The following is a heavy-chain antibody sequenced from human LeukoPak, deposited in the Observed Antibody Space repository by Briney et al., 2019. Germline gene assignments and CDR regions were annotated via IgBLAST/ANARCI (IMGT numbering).Heavy chain of an antibody. D-gene: IGHD6-13*01. CDR2: ISYDGSNK. CDR3: AKDGGGIAAAGTWENWFDP. Sequence: GGSLRLSWAASGFTFSSYGMHWVRQAPGKGLEWVAVISYDGSNKYYAESVKGRFTISRDNSKNTLYLQMNSLRAEDTAVYYCAKDGGGIAAAGTWENWFDPWGQGTLVTVSS. V-gene: IGHV3-30*18. CDR1: GFTFSSYG. J-gene: IGHJ5*02.